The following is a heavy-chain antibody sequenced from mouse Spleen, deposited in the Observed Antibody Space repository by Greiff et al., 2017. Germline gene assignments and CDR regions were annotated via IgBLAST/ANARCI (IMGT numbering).Heavy chain of an antibody. CDR3: AQLTGTPLDY. J-gene: IGHJ2*01. V-gene: IGHV1-81*01. CDR1: GYTFTSYG. D-gene: IGHD4-1*01. Sequence: QVHVKQSGAELARPGASVKLSCKASGYTFTSYGISWVKQRTGQGLEWIGEIYPRSGNTYYNEKFKGKATLTADKSSSTAYMELRSLTSEDSAVYFCAQLTGTPLDYWGQGTTLTVSS. CDR2: IYPRSGNT.